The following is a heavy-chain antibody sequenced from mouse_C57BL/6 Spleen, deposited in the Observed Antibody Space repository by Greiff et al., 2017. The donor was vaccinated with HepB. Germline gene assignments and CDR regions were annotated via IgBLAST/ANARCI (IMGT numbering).Heavy chain of an antibody. CDR1: GYTFTDYY. D-gene: IGHD1-1*01. CDR3: ARGDTTVVAPFAY. J-gene: IGHJ3*01. CDR2: IYPGSGNT. V-gene: IGHV1-76*01. Sequence: VQLQQSGAELVRPGASVKLSCKASGYTFTDYYINWVKQRPGQGLEWIARIYPGSGNTYYNEKFKGKATLTAEKSSSTAYMQLSSLTSEDSAVYFCARGDTTVVAPFAYWGQGTLVTVSA.